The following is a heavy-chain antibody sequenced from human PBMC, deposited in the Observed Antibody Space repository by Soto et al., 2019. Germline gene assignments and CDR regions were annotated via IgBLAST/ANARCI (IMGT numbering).Heavy chain of an antibody. CDR3: AREVRIVAATQTPAYYFDY. J-gene: IGHJ4*02. CDR1: GGTFSSYT. CDR2: IIPILGIA. V-gene: IGHV1-69*04. D-gene: IGHD2-15*01. Sequence: SVKVSCKASGGTFSSYTISWVRQAPGQGLEWMGRIIPILGIANYAQKFQGRVTITADKSTSTAYMELSSLRSEDTAVYYCAREVRIVAATQTPAYYFDYWGQGTLVTVSS.